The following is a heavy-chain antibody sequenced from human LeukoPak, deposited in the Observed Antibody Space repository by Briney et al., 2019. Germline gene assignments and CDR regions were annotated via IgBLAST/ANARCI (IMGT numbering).Heavy chain of an antibody. J-gene: IGHJ5*02. CDR1: GGSISSGGYS. Sequence: SQTLSLTCAVSGGSISSGGYSWSWIRQPPGKGLEWIGYIYHSGSTYYNPSLKSRVTISVDTSKNQFSLKLSSVTAADTAVYYCARHAFRDGYNYWFDPWGQGTLVTVSS. D-gene: IGHD5-24*01. CDR2: IYHSGST. V-gene: IGHV4-30-2*01. CDR3: ARHAFRDGYNYWFDP.